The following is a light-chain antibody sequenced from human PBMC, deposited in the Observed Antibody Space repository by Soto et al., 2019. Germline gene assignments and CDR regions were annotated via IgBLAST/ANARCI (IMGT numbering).Light chain of an antibody. V-gene: IGLV3-25*02. J-gene: IGLJ3*02. CDR3: QSADSSGISWV. CDR2: KDS. Sequence: SYELTQPPSVSVSPGQTARITCSGDTLPKQYAYWYQQKPGQAPVLVIYKDSERPSGIPERFSGSSSGTTVTLTISGVQAEDEADYYSQSADSSGISWVFGGGTKVTVL. CDR1: TLPKQY.